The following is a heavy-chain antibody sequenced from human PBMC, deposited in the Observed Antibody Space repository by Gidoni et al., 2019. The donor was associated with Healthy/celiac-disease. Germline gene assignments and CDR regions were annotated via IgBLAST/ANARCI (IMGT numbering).Heavy chain of an antibody. J-gene: IGHJ4*02. CDR2: ISGDGGST. V-gene: IGHV3-43*02. CDR1: GFTFADYA. CDR3: AKGSGGSSLAATFDY. Sequence: EVPLVESGGGVVQPGGSLRLSCAASGFTFADYAMHWVRQAPGKGLEWVSRISGDGGSTYYADSVKGRFTISRDNSKNSLYLQMNSLRTEDTALYYCAKGSGGSSLAATFDYWGQGTLVTVSS. D-gene: IGHD6-25*01.